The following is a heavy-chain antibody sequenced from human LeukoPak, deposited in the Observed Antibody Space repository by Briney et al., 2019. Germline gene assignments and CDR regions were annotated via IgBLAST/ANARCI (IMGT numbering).Heavy chain of an antibody. CDR2: SKYDGSTK. J-gene: IGHJ3*01. CDR1: GFSLSGSW. Sequence: GGSLRLSCEASGFSLSGSWMHWVRQAPGKGLMWVSQSKYDGSTKSYAASVRGRFTISRDNAKNTLYLHMDSLRAEDTAVYYWARSDYFHNWGQGTMVVVSA. CDR3: ARSDYFHN. V-gene: IGHV3-74*01. D-gene: IGHD2/OR15-2a*01.